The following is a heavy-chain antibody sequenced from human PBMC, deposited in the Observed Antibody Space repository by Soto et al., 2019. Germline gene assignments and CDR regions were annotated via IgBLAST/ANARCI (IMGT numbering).Heavy chain of an antibody. CDR1: GYSFTKYW. CDR2: IDPSDSYT. V-gene: IGHV5-10-1*01. Sequence: GESLKISCKGSGYSFTKYWITWVRQMPGKGLEWMGRIDPSDSYTSYSSSFQGHVSISTDESINTAYLHLGSLKASDTAIYYCASGLSSAWLLTYYDMDVWGQGTTVPVSS. J-gene: IGHJ6*02. CDR3: ASGLSSAWLLTYYDMDV. D-gene: IGHD3-22*01.